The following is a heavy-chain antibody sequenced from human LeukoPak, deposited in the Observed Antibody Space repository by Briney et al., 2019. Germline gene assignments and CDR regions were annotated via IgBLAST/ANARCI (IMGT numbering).Heavy chain of an antibody. V-gene: IGHV4-34*01. CDR2: INHSGST. CDR3: ARGPYSSH. J-gene: IGHJ4*02. Sequence: SETLSLTCAVYGGSFSGYYWSWIRQPPGKGLERIGEINHSGSTNYNPSLKSRVTISVDTSKNQFSLKLSSVTAADTAVYYCARGPYSSHWGQGTLVTVSS. CDR1: GGSFSGYY. D-gene: IGHD6-13*01.